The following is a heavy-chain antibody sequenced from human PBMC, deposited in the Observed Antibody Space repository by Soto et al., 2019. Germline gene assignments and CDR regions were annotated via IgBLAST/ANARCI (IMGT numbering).Heavy chain of an antibody. D-gene: IGHD5-12*01. V-gene: IGHV3-21*01. Sequence: VGSLRLSCAASGFTFSSYSMNWVRQAPGKGLEWVSSISSSSSYIYYADSVKGRFTISRDNAKNSLYLQMNSLRAEDTAVNYCASSGRTYRFDPWGQGTLVTVSS. J-gene: IGHJ5*02. CDR3: ASSGRTYRFDP. CDR1: GFTFSSYS. CDR2: ISSSSSYI.